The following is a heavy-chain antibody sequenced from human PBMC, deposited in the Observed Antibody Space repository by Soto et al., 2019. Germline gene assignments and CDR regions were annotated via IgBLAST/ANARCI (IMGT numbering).Heavy chain of an antibody. Sequence: PSETLSLTCTVSGGSISSGDYYWSWIRQPPGKGLEWIGYIYYSGSTYYNPSLKSRVTISVDTSKNQFSLKLSSVTAADTAVYYCARDAVPFSYGGNGLYYYYGMDVWGQGTTVTVS. D-gene: IGHD4-17*01. CDR2: IYYSGST. CDR3: ARDAVPFSYGGNGLYYYYGMDV. V-gene: IGHV4-30-4*01. CDR1: GGSISSGDYY. J-gene: IGHJ6*02.